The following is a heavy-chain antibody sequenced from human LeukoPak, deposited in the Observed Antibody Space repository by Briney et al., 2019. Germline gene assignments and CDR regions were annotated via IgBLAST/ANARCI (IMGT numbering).Heavy chain of an antibody. J-gene: IGHJ5*02. V-gene: IGHV4-59*01. CDR2: IYYSGST. Sequence: SETLSLTCTVSGGSISSYYWSWIRQPPGKGLEWIGYIYYSGSTNYNPSLKSRVTISVDTSKNQFSLKLSSVTAAATAVYYCARDGSDYYSRNWFDPWGQGTLVTVSS. CDR1: GGSISSYY. CDR3: ARDGSDYYSRNWFDP. D-gene: IGHD3-22*01.